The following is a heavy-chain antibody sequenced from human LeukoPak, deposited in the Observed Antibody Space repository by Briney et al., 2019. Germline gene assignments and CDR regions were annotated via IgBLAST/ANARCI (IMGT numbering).Heavy chain of an antibody. Sequence: TGGSLRLSCAASGFTVSSNYMSWVRQAPGKGLEWVSVIYSGGSTYYADSLKGRFTISRDNAKNSLYLQMNSLRAQDTAVYYCVTRGWADYYYYMDVWGKGTTVTVSS. CDR3: VTRGWADYYYYMDV. D-gene: IGHD6-19*01. J-gene: IGHJ6*03. CDR1: GFTVSSNY. CDR2: IYSGGST. V-gene: IGHV3-53*01.